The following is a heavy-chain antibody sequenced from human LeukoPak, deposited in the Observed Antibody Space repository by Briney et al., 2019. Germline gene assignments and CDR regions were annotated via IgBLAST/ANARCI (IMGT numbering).Heavy chain of an antibody. D-gene: IGHD2-8*01. CDR1: GFTFSRYA. V-gene: IGHV3-64*01. Sequence: GGSLRLSCAASGFTFSRYAMHWVRQAPGKGLECVSAISSNGDITSYANSVKGRFTISRDDSKNTLYLQMGSLRAEDMAVYYCAKAAYDYIDYWGQGTLVTVSS. CDR3: AKAAYDYIDY. J-gene: IGHJ4*02. CDR2: ISSNGDIT.